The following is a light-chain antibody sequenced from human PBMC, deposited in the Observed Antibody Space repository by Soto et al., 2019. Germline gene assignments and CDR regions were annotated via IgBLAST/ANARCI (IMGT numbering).Light chain of an antibody. CDR1: SSDVGNYNL. J-gene: IGLJ1*01. V-gene: IGLV2-23*02. CDR2: EVS. CDR3: CSYAGGSTYV. Sequence: QSVLTQPASVSGSPGQSITISCTGTSSDVGNYNLVSWYQQGPGKAPKLMIYEVSKRPSGVSNRFPGSKSGNTASLTISGLQAEDEADYYCCSYAGGSTYVFGTGTKVTVL.